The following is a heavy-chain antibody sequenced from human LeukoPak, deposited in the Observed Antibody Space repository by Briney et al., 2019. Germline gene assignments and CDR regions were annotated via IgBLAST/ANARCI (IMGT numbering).Heavy chain of an antibody. CDR1: GGSISSYY. J-gene: IGHJ4*02. CDR3: ARDPVTTPHYFDY. Sequence: SETLSLTCTVSGGSISSYYWGWIRQPPGKGLEWIGSIYYSGSTYYNPSLKSRVTISVDTSKNQFSLKLSSVTAADTAVYYCARDPVTTPHYFDYWGQGTLVTVSS. V-gene: IGHV4-39*07. CDR2: IYYSGST. D-gene: IGHD4-17*01.